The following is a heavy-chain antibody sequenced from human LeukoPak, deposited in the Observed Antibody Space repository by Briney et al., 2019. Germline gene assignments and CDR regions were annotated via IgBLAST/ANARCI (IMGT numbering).Heavy chain of an antibody. Sequence: GGSLRLSCAASGFTFNRYWMSWVRQAPGKELQWVANIKQDGSAKYYVDSVKGRFTISRDNSKNTLYLQMNSLRAEDTAVYYCAKDRRGMGGLDYWGQGTLVTVSS. J-gene: IGHJ4*02. CDR1: GFTFNRYW. CDR2: IKQDGSAK. D-gene: IGHD1-26*01. CDR3: AKDRRGMGGLDY. V-gene: IGHV3-7*01.